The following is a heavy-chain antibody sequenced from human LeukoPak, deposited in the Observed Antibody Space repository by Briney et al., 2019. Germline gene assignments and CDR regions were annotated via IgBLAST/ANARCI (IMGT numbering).Heavy chain of an antibody. J-gene: IGHJ4*02. CDR1: GDTLTGYF. Sequence: ASVKVSCKASGDTLTGYFVHWVRQAPGQGLEWMGWINPNNGDTHSAPKLQGRVTMTRDMSISTVYMEVRSLRSDDTAVYYCARESLAAAGGPLGYWGQGTLVIVSS. CDR2: INPNNGDT. CDR3: ARESLAAAGGPLGY. V-gene: IGHV1-2*02. D-gene: IGHD6-13*01.